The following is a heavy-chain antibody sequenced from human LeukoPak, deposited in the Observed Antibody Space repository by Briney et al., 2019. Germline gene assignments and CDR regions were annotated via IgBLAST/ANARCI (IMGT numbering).Heavy chain of an antibody. CDR1: GDSVSSNSAA. D-gene: IGHD2-15*01. CDR3: AREGYCSGGSCYSEESYFDY. CDR2: TYYRSKWYN. V-gene: IGHV6-1*01. J-gene: IGHJ4*02. Sequence: SQTLSLTCAISGDSVSSNSAAWNWIRQSPSRGLEWLGRTYYRSKWYNDYAVSVKSRITINPNTSKNQFSLQLNSVTPEDTAVYYCAREGYCSGGSCYSEESYFDYWGQGTLVTVSS.